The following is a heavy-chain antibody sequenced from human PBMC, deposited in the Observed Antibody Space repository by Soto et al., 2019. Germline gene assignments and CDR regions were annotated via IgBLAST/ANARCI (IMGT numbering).Heavy chain of an antibody. V-gene: IGHV1-69*05. J-gene: IGHJ4*02. D-gene: IGHD1-1*01. Sequence: ASVKVSCKISGGTFSGTAINWVRQAPGQGLEWMGGIIPGFGTTHYPQKFQGRVTITRDTSASTAYMELSSLRSEDAAVYYCAREVRDGTNNLFDYWGQGTLVTVSS. CDR1: GGTFSGTA. CDR3: AREVRDGTNNLFDY. CDR2: IIPGFGTT.